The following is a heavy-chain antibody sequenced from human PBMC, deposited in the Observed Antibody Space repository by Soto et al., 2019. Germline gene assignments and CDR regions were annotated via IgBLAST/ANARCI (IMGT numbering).Heavy chain of an antibody. CDR1: GGTFSTSS. CDR3: ARGHEYGGNSDAYDI. V-gene: IGHV1-69*14. D-gene: IGHD4-17*01. CDR2: ILPIFGTA. J-gene: IGHJ3*02. Sequence: QVQLVQSGAEVKKPGSSVKVSCKASGGTFSTSSINWLRQAPGQRPEGMGNILPIFGTADYAQKFRDRVTITADKSTNTAYMELRSLFSEDAAVYYCARGHEYGGNSDAYDIWGQGTVVTVSS.